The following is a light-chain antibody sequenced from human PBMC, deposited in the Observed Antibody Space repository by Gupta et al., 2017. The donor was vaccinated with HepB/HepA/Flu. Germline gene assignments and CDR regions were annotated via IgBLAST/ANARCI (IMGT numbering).Light chain of an antibody. CDR1: NIGTKG. CDR3: QVWDSSDDSAV. V-gene: IGLV3-21*04. J-gene: IGLJ2*01. Sequence: SYVLTQPPSVSVAPGKTASITCGGNNIGTKGVHWYQQMPGQAPVMVICNDSDRPSGIPERFSGSNSGSTATLTISRVEAGDEAEYYCQVWDSSDDSAVFGGGTKLTVL. CDR2: NDS.